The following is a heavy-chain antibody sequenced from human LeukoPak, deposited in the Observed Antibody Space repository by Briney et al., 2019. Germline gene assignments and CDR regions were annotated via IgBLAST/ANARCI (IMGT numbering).Heavy chain of an antibody. J-gene: IGHJ5*02. CDR2: SFYSGFT. CDR1: GXSIRTYY. V-gene: IGHV4-59*08. Sequence: KTSETLSLTCTVSGXSIRTYYWSRIRQPPGKGLEWIGYSFYSGFTDYNPSLKSRVTISIDTSKNQFSLKLSSVTAADSAVYYCARHSLYSSSWHSWFDPWGRGTLVTVSS. CDR3: ARHSLYSSSWHSWFDP. D-gene: IGHD6-13*01.